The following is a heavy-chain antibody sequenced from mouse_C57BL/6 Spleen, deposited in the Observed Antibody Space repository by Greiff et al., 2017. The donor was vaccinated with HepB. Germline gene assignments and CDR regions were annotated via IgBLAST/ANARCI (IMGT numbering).Heavy chain of an antibody. CDR3: ASGGESDWYFDV. V-gene: IGHV1-42*01. J-gene: IGHJ1*03. CDR2: INPSTGGT. Sequence: VQLQQSGPELVKPGASVKISCKASGYSFTGYYMNWVKQSPEKSLEWIGEINPSTGGTTYNQKFKAKATLTVDKSSSTAYMQLKSLTSEDSAVYNCASGGESDWYFDVWGTGTTVTVSS. CDR1: GYSFTGYY.